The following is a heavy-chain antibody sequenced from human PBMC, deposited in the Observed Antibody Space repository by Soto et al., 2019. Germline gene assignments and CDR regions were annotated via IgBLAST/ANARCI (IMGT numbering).Heavy chain of an antibody. D-gene: IGHD2-15*01. J-gene: IGHJ4*02. CDR1: GYTFTSYG. V-gene: IGHV1-18*01. Sequence: QVQLVQSGAEVKKPGASVKGSCKASGYTFTSYGISWVRQAPGQGLEWMRWISDYKGNTNYAQKLQGRVTMTTDTSTSTAYMELRSLRSDDTAVYYCARDIVVVVAAPTDLFDYWGQGTLVTVSS. CDR3: ARDIVVVVAAPTDLFDY. CDR2: ISDYKGNT.